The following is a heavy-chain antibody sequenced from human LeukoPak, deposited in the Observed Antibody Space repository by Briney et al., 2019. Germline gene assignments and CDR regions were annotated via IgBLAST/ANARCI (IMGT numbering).Heavy chain of an antibody. D-gene: IGHD2-21*02. V-gene: IGHV3-23*01. CDR1: GFTFSSYA. Sequence: GGSPRLSCAASGFTFSSYAMSWVRQAPGKGLEWVSAISGSGGSTYYADSVKGRFTISRDNSKNTLYLQMNSLRAEDTAVYYCAKDLVVTGRFDYWGQGTLVTVSS. J-gene: IGHJ4*02. CDR3: AKDLVVTGRFDY. CDR2: ISGSGGST.